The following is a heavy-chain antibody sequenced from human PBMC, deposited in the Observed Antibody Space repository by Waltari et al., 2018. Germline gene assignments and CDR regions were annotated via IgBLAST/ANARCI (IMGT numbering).Heavy chain of an antibody. CDR1: GYSISSSNW. D-gene: IGHD6-6*01. J-gene: IGHJ4*02. V-gene: IGHV4-28*03. CDR3: AKDGGSSSVPYYFDY. Sequence: QVQLQESGPGLVKPSDTLSLTCAVSGYSISSSNWWGWIRQPPGKGLEWIGYIYYSGSTYYNPSLKSRVTMSVDTSKNQFSLKLSSVTAVDTAVYYCAKDGGSSSVPYYFDYWGQGTLVTVSS. CDR2: IYYSGST.